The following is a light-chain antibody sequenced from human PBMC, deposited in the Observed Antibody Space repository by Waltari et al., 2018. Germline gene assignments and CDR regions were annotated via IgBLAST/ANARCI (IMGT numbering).Light chain of an antibody. CDR3: SSYAGSNNYV. CDR2: EVS. V-gene: IGLV2-8*01. CDR1: SSHVGGYNY. Sequence: QSALPQPPSASGSPGQSVTISCTGTSSHVGGYNYASWHQQHPGKAPKLMIYEVSKRPSGVPDRFSGSKSGNTASLTVSGLQAEDEADYYCSSYAGSNNYVFGTGTKVTVL. J-gene: IGLJ1*01.